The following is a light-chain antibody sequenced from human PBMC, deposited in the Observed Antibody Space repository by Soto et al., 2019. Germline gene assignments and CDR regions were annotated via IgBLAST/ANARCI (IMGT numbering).Light chain of an antibody. CDR3: QTWGTGALWV. Sequence: QSVLTQSPSASASLGASVKLTCTLSSRHSSYAIAWHQQQPEKGPRYLMKLNSDGSHSKGDGIPDRFSGSSSGAERYLTISSLQSEDEADYYCQTWGTGALWVFGGGTKLTVL. V-gene: IGLV4-69*01. J-gene: IGLJ3*02. CDR2: LNSDGSH. CDR1: SRHSSYA.